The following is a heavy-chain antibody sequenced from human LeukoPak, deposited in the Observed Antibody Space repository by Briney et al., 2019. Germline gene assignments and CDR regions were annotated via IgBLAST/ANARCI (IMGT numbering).Heavy chain of an antibody. D-gene: IGHD3-9*01. CDR2: IYTSGST. J-gene: IGHJ4*02. V-gene: IGHV4-4*07. Sequence: PSETLSLTCTVSGGSISSYYWSWIRQPAGKGLEWIGRIYTSGSTNYNPSLKSRVTMSVDTSKNQFSLQLNSVTPEDTAVYYCARVRYSIIDYWGQGTLVTVSS. CDR1: GGSISSYY. CDR3: ARVRYSIIDY.